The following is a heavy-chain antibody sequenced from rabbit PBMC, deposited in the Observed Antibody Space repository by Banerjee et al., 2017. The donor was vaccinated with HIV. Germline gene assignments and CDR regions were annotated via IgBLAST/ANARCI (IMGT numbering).Heavy chain of an antibody. CDR1: GFSFSSSYY. J-gene: IGHJ4*01. CDR3: ARGHVGSSGYVFNL. CDR2: IYAGSSGNT. Sequence: QSLEESGGDLVKPGASLTLTCTASGFSFSSSYYMCWVRQAPGKGLEWIASIYAGSSGNTYYASWAKGRFTISKTSSTTVTLQMTSLTAADTATYFCARGHVGSSGYVFNLWGPGTLVTVS. D-gene: IGHD1-1*01. V-gene: IGHV1S40*01.